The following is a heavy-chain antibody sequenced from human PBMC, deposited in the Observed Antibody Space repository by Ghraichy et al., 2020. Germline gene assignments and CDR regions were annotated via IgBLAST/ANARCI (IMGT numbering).Heavy chain of an antibody. Sequence: GESLNISCAASGFIFHAFGMHWVRLSPDKGLEWVVGVSFDGRNAFSAESVRGRFTVSRDNSRTTVYLQMNSLRFEDSALYYCVKDLRGLSFVFDSWGQGTLVSVSS. CDR2: VSFDGRNA. CDR1: GFIFHAFG. D-gene: IGHD3-3*01. CDR3: VKDLRGLSFVFDS. V-gene: IGHV3-30*18. J-gene: IGHJ4*02.